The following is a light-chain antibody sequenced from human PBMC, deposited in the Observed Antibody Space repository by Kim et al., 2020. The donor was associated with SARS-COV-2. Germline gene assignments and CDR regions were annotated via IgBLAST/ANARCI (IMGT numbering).Light chain of an antibody. CDR1: SNDIGGDEY. V-gene: IGLV2-8*01. Sequence: GQSVTISCTGTSNDIGGDEYVSWYQQHPGKAPQLMIYEITQRPSGVPDRFSGSKSGNTASLTVSGLQADDEADYYCSSYGGSDNLVFGGGTQLTVL. J-gene: IGLJ3*02. CDR3: SSYGGSDNLV. CDR2: EIT.